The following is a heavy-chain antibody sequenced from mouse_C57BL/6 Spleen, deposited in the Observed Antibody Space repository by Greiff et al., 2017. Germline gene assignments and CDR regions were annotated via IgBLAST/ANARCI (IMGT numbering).Heavy chain of an antibody. J-gene: IGHJ4*01. CDR1: GFTFSDYY. CDR3: AREGNDGYYVAMDY. D-gene: IGHD2-3*01. V-gene: IGHV5-16*01. CDR2: INYDGSST. Sequence: EVMLVESEGGLVQPGSSMKLSCTASGFTFSDYYMAWVRQVPEKGLEWVANINYDGSSTYYLDSLKSRFIISRDNAKNILYLQMSSLKSEDTATYYCAREGNDGYYVAMDYWGQGTSVTVSS.